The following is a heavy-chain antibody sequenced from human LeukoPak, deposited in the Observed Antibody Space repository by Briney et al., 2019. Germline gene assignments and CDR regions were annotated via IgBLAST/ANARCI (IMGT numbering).Heavy chain of an antibody. CDR1: AYTFTGYY. Sequence: ASVKVSCKASAYTFTGYYMHWVRQAPGQGLEWMGWINPNSGGTNYAQTFQGRVTMTRDTSISTAYMELSMLRSDDTVFYYCARIRYCGGISCYYIDYWGQGTLVTV. CDR3: ARIRYCGGISCYYIDY. CDR2: INPNSGGT. V-gene: IGHV1-2*02. J-gene: IGHJ4*02. D-gene: IGHD2-2*01.